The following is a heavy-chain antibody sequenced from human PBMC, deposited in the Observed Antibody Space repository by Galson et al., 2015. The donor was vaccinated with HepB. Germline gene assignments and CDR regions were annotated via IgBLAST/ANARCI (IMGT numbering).Heavy chain of an antibody. Sequence: SLRLSCAASGFIFSNYDMSWVRQAPGKGREWVSTISDSGTSTYYADSVKGRFTISRDNSKNTLYLQMNSLRAEDTAVYYCAKVYSNTERSFDYWGQGTLVTVSS. D-gene: IGHD4-11*01. CDR1: GFIFSNYD. J-gene: IGHJ4*02. CDR3: AKVYSNTERSFDY. CDR2: ISDSGTST. V-gene: IGHV3-23*01.